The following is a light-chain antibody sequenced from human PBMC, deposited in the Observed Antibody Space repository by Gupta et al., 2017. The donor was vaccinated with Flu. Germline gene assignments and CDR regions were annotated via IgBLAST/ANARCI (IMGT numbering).Light chain of an antibody. J-gene: IGLJ3*02. CDR1: SSDVGGYNY. Sequence: QSALTQPASVSGSPGQSITISCTGTSSDVGGYNYVSWYQQHPVKAPKLMIYEVSTRPSGVSNRFSGSKSGNTASLTISGLQAEDEADYYCSSHTSSSTPLFGGGTKLTVL. V-gene: IGLV2-14*01. CDR2: EVS. CDR3: SSHTSSSTPL.